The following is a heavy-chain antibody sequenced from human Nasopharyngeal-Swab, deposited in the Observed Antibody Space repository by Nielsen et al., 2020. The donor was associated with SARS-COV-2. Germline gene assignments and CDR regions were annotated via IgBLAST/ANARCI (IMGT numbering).Heavy chain of an antibody. J-gene: IGHJ6*02. CDR1: GFIFSSYA. CDR3: ARDLHCSGGSCYSYGMDV. Sequence: GRSLRLSCAASGFIFSSYAMHWVRQAPGKGLEWVAVISYDESNKYYADSVKGRFTISRDNSKNTLYLQMNSLRAEDTAVYYCARDLHCSGGSCYSYGMDVWGQGTTVTVSS. CDR2: ISYDESNK. V-gene: IGHV3-30-3*01. D-gene: IGHD2-15*01.